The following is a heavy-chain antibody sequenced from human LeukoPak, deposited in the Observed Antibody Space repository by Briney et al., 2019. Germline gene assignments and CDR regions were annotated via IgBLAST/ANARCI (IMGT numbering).Heavy chain of an antibody. CDR1: GYTFTGYY. Sequence: GASVKVSCKASGYTFTGYYMHWVRQAPGQGLEWIGWINPNSGGTNYAQKFQGRVTMTRDTSISTAYMELSRLRSDDTAVYYCARDIGYCSSTSCQTDYWGQGTLVTVSS. D-gene: IGHD2-2*01. V-gene: IGHV1-2*02. CDR2: INPNSGGT. CDR3: ARDIGYCSSTSCQTDY. J-gene: IGHJ4*02.